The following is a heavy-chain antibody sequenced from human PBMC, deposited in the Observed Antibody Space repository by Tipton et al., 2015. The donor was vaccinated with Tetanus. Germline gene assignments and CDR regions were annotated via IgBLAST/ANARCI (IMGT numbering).Heavy chain of an antibody. CDR1: GGSISSDGAY. D-gene: IGHD3-10*01. J-gene: IGHJ6*02. CDR2: ISNSGST. Sequence: TLSLTCTVSGGSISSDGAYWSWIRQHPGEGLEWIGYISNSGSTYYNPSLNSRVTISLDRSKNQFSLKLTSVTAADTAVYYCARGGGNTMFRGGEFVHSYYYQGMDVWGQGTTVTVSS. CDR3: ARGGGNTMFRGGEFVHSYYYQGMDV. V-gene: IGHV4-31*03.